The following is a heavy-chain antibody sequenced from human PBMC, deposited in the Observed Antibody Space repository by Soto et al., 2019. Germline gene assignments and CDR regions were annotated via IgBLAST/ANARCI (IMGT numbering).Heavy chain of an antibody. D-gene: IGHD4-4*01. Sequence: QVQLVQSGAEVKKPGSSVKVSCKASGGTFSSYAISWVRQAPGQGLEWMGGIIPIFGTANYAQKFQGRVTITADESTSTAYMELSSLRSEDTAVYYCARGSRAEDYEYSKQFDYWGQGTLVTVSS. CDR3: ARGSRAEDYEYSKQFDY. V-gene: IGHV1-69*01. CDR1: GGTFSSYA. J-gene: IGHJ4*02. CDR2: IIPIFGTA.